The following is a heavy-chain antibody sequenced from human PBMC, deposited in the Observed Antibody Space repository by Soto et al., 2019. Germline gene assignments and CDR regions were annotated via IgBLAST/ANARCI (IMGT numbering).Heavy chain of an antibody. CDR1: GGTFSSYA. Sequence: GASVKVSCKASGGTFSSYAISWVRQAPGQGLEWMGGIIPIFGTANYAQKFQGRVTITADESTSTAYMELSSLRSEDTAVYYCARDLSIAEAGTRRDDVFDIWGQGTMVTVSS. D-gene: IGHD6-13*01. J-gene: IGHJ3*02. V-gene: IGHV1-69*13. CDR3: ARDLSIAEAGTRRDDVFDI. CDR2: IIPIFGTA.